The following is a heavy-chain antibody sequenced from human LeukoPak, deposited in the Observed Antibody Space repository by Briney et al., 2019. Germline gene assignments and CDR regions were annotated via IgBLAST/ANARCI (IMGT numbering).Heavy chain of an antibody. J-gene: IGHJ4*02. CDR2: ISGRGSSI. CDR1: GFTFSSYE. CDR3: ARGYASSSGNVFDY. D-gene: IGHD6-6*01. Sequence: GGSLRLSCAVSGFTFSSYEMNWVRQAPGEGLEWVSYISGRGSSIYYADSVKGRFTTSRDNPKNSLYLQMNSLRAEDTAIYYCARGYASSSGNVFDYWGPGTLVTVSS. V-gene: IGHV3-48*03.